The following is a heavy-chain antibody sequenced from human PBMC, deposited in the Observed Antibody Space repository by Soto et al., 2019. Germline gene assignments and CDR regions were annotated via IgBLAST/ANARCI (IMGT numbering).Heavy chain of an antibody. D-gene: IGHD1-26*01. CDR3: CMVMDY. J-gene: IGHJ4*01. Sequence: QVQLVESGGGLVKPGGSLRLSCAVSGFNFSDYYMTWIRQAPGKGLEWISYISTNSRYIKYADSIKGRFTISRDNAKSALYLPLNSRRTAESTIDLGCMVMDY. CDR1: GFNFSDYY. V-gene: IGHV3-11*05. CDR2: ISTNSRYI.